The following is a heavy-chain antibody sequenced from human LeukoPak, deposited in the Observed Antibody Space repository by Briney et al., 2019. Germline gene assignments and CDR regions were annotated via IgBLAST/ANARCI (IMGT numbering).Heavy chain of an antibody. J-gene: IGHJ4*02. CDR2: SNPNDGDT. D-gene: IGHD2-2*01. Sequence: ASVKVSCKASGYTFTDHYMHWVRQATWQGLEWMGWSNPNDGDTNYAQKFQGRVTMTRDTSISTAQMEVSRLRSDDTAVYYCARANFLYCSSTTCLFDYWGQGTLVTVSS. V-gene: IGHV1-2*02. CDR1: GYTFTDHY. CDR3: ARANFLYCSSTTCLFDY.